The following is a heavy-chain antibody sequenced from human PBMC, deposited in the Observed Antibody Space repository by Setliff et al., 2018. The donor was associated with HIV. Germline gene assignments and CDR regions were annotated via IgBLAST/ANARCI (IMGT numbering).Heavy chain of an antibody. Sequence: SETLSLTCPISAGSINNNGHYWGWIRQPPGKGLEWIGSIWHSGNTYYNPSLRSRVSLSVDTSKNQFSLRLSSVTASDTAVYYCARMVSDYIGHSDYWGQGTLVTVSS. CDR1: AGSINNNGHY. D-gene: IGHD3-16*01. J-gene: IGHJ4*02. V-gene: IGHV4-39*07. CDR2: IWHSGNT. CDR3: ARMVSDYIGHSDY.